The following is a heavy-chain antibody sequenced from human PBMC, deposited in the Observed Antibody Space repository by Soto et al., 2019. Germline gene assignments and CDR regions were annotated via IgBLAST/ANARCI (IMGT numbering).Heavy chain of an antibody. V-gene: IGHV3-33*01. D-gene: IGHD3-10*01. CDR1: GFTFSSYG. CDR2: IRYDGSNK. CDR3: ARSRGPTRSGSYYNVGY. J-gene: IGHJ4*02. Sequence: QVQLVESGGGVVQPGRSLRLSCAASGFTFSSYGMHWVRQAPGKGLEWVAVIRYDGSNKYYADSVKGRFTISRDNSKNTLYLQMNSLRAEDTAVYYCARSRGPTRSGSYYNVGYWGQGTLVTVSS.